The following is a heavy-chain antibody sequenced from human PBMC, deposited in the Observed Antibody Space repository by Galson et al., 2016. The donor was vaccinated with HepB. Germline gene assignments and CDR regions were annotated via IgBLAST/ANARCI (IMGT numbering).Heavy chain of an antibody. J-gene: IGHJ4*02. CDR2: ISFDGSNK. Sequence: SLRLSCAASGFTFSNYGMHWVRQAPGKGLEWVAVISFDGSNKYYADSVKGRFTISRDNSKNTLYLQMNSLRAEDTAVYYCAKARAVLPDYWGQGTLVTVSS. D-gene: IGHD6-19*01. V-gene: IGHV3-30*18. CDR1: GFTFSNYG. CDR3: AKARAVLPDY.